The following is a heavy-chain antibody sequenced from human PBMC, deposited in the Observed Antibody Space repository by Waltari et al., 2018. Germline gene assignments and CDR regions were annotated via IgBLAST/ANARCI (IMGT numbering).Heavy chain of an antibody. Sequence: EVQLVESGGGLVLPGGSLRLLCAASGLTFRNYEMNWVRQAPGKGLEWVSYISSGASTIFYADSVKGRFTISRDNAKNSVYLEMNSLRADDTAIYYCARGEGGANEYWGQGTLVTVSS. J-gene: IGHJ4*01. D-gene: IGHD1-26*01. CDR3: ARGEGGANEY. V-gene: IGHV3-48*03. CDR2: ISSGASTI. CDR1: GLTFRNYE.